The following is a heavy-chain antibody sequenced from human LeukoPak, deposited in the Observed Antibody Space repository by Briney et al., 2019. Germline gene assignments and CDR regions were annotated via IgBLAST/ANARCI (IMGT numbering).Heavy chain of an antibody. CDR1: EYTFSGYY. CDR3: ASRGYSSSSLTP. J-gene: IGHJ3*01. D-gene: IGHD6-6*01. CDR2: INPNSGGT. Sequence: ASVKVSCKASEYTFSGYYMHWVRQAPGQGLEWMGWINPNSGGTNYAQKFQDRVTMTRDTSISTTYMELSRLRSDDTAVYYCASRGYSSSSLTPWGQGTMVTVSS. V-gene: IGHV1-2*02.